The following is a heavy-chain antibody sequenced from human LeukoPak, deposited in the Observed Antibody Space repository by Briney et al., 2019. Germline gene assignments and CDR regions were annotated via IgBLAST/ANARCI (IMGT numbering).Heavy chain of an antibody. CDR1: GGTFIGYA. V-gene: IGHV1-69*13. CDR2: IIPIFGTA. D-gene: IGHD3-10*01. Sequence: SVKVSCKASGGTFIGYAISWVRQAPGQGLEWMGGIIPIFGTANYAQKFQGRVTITADESTSTAYMELSSLRSEDTAVYYCARDRPLDMVRGVTWFDPWGQGTLVTVSS. CDR3: ARDRPLDMVRGVTWFDP. J-gene: IGHJ5*02.